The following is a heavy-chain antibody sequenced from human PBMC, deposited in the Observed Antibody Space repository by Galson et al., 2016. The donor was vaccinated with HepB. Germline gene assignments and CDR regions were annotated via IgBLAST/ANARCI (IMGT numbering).Heavy chain of an antibody. V-gene: IGHV4-61*02. D-gene: IGHD3-10*01. CDR2: ISTTGDT. J-gene: IGHJ4*02. CDR3: ARDRGFNGNDFVHYFDF. CDR1: GGAITAGRYY. Sequence: TLSLTCTVSGGAITAGRYYWSWLRQPAGKGLEWIARISTTGDTNYNSHLKSPVTISLDASANQFYLTLGSATAADTAKYFCARDRGFNGNDFVHYFDFWGRGILVTVSS.